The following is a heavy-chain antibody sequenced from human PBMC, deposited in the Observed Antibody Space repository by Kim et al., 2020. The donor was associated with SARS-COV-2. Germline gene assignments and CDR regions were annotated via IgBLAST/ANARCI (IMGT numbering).Heavy chain of an antibody. J-gene: IGHJ4*02. CDR3: ASLRYCSSTSCPTLRYYFDY. CDR1: GGTFSSYA. Sequence: SVKVSCKASGGTFSSYAISWVRQAPGQGLEWMGGIIPIFGTANYAQKFQGRVTITADESTSTAYMELSSLRSEDTAVYYCASLRYCSSTSCPTLRYYFDYWGQGTLVTVSS. CDR2: IIPIFGTA. V-gene: IGHV1-69*13. D-gene: IGHD2-2*01.